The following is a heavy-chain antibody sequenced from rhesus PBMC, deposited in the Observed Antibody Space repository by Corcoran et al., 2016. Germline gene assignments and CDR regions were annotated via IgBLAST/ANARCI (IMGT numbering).Heavy chain of an antibody. V-gene: IGHV2-95*01. CDR1: GVSLSTSGTG. J-gene: IGHJ5-1*01. CDR2: IYWNDSK. CDR3: ERVRKMAAANRFDV. D-gene: IGHD6-43*01. Sequence: QVTLNESGPALVKPTQTLTLTCTFSGVSLSTSGTGVGWIRLPPGKALEWLASIYWNDSKYYSTSRNSRLTISKDTSKNQVGLTMTNMDPVDTATYDWERVRKMAAANRFDVWGPGVLVTVSS.